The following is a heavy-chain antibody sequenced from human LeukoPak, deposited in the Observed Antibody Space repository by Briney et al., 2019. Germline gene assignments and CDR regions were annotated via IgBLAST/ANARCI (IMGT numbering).Heavy chain of an antibody. V-gene: IGHV3-11*04. CDR1: QFTVSDNY. J-gene: IGHJ4*02. CDR3: ARLTTMTTTGGPFDY. Sequence: GGSLRLSCAASQFTVSDNYMTWVRQAPGKGLEWGSYITSSGNTIYYADSVKGRFTISRDNAKSSLYLQMDSLRAEDTAVYYCARLTTMTTTGGPFDYWGQGTLVTVSS. D-gene: IGHD4-17*01. CDR2: ITSSGNTI.